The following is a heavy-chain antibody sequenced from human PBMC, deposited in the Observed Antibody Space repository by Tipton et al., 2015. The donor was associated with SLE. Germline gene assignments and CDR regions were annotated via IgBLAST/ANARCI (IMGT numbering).Heavy chain of an antibody. CDR3: ARLPDYFDH. CDR2: VSYSGST. J-gene: IGHJ4*02. V-gene: IGHV4-59*01. Sequence: TLSLTCTVSGDSIRIYYWSWIRQPAGKGLEWIGYVSYSGSTNYNPSLQSRVTISVDTSKNQFSLKLRSVTAADTAVYYCARLPDYFDHWGQGALVTVSS. CDR1: GDSIRIYY.